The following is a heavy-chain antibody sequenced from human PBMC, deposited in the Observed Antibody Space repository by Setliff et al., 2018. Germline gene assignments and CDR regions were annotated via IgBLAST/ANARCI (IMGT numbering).Heavy chain of an antibody. CDR3: ARDATYYDFWSDYSPDAFDI. V-gene: IGHV3-7*01. Sequence: GGSLRLSCEASGFTFTSYWMSWVRQAPGKGLEWVANIKQDGSEKYYVDSVKGRLAISRDNAKNSLYLQMNSLRAEDTAMYYCARDATYYDFWSDYSPDAFDIWGQGTMVTVS. J-gene: IGHJ3*02. CDR2: IKQDGSEK. CDR1: GFTFTSYW. D-gene: IGHD3-3*01.